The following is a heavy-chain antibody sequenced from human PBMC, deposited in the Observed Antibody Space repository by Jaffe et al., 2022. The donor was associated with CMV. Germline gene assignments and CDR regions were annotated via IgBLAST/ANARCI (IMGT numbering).Heavy chain of an antibody. V-gene: IGHV3-7*01. CDR3: ARDSAYCSGGSCYYYYGMDV. D-gene: IGHD2-15*01. J-gene: IGHJ6*02. CDR1: GFTFSSYW. CDR2: IKQDGSEK. Sequence: EVQLVESGGGLVQPGGSLRLSCAASGFTFSSYWMSWVRQAPGKGLEWVANIKQDGSEKYYVDSVKGRFTISRDNAKNSLYLQMNSLRAEDTAVYYCARDSAYCSGGSCYYYYGMDVWGQGTTVTVSS.